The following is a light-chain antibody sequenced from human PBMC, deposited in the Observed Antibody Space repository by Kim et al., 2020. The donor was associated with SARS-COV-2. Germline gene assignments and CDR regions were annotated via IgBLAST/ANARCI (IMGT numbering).Light chain of an antibody. J-gene: IGKJ3*01. CDR2: GAS. V-gene: IGKV3D-7*01. Sequence: PGERVTLSCRASQSVSSSYLTWYQQKPGQAPRLLIYGASTRATGIPARFSGSGSGTDFTLTISSLQPEDFAVYYCQQDYNLPFTFGPGTKVDIK. CDR3: QQDYNLPFT. CDR1: QSVSSSY.